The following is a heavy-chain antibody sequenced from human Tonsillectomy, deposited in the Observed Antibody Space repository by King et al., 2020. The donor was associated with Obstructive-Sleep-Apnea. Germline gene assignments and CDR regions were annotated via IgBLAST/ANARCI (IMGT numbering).Heavy chain of an antibody. CDR3: TRENWNRSFDP. Sequence: VQLVESGGGLVQPGRSLRLSCTASGFTFGDYAMSWFRQAPGRGLEWVGFIRSKPYGGTTEYAASVKGRLTISRDDSKSIAYLQMNSLKTEDTAVYYCTRENWNRSFDPWGHGTLVTVSS. J-gene: IGHJ5*02. D-gene: IGHD1-1*01. CDR2: IRSKPYGGTT. CDR1: GFTFGDYA. V-gene: IGHV3-49*03.